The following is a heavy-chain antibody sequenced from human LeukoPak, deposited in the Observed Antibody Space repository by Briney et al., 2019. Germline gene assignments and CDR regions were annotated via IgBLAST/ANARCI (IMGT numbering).Heavy chain of an antibody. D-gene: IGHD1-14*01. J-gene: IGHJ3*01. CDR3: VVVVEPPDSDGFDV. V-gene: IGHV3-74*01. Sequence: PGGSLRLSCAASGFTFGNSWVHWVRQAPGKGLVWVSLINADGSTANSADSVKGRFTISRDNARNTLSLQMNSLTIEDTAVYYCVVVVEPPDSDGFDVWGQGTMITVSS. CDR2: INADGSTA. CDR1: GFTFGNSW.